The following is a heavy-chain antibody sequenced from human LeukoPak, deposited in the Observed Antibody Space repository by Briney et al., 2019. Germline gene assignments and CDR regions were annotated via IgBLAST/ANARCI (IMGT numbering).Heavy chain of an antibody. V-gene: IGHV6-1*01. CDR3: ASSWIVGEAFDI. Sequence: XXLTCXXXXDSVSXNSAAWNWIRQSPSRGLEWLGSTYYRSKWYNDYAVSVKSRITINPDTSKNQFSLQLNSVTPEDTAVYYCASSWIVGEAFDIWGQGTMVTVSS. J-gene: IGHJ3*02. D-gene: IGHD3-22*01. CDR2: TYYRSKWYN. CDR1: XDSVSXNSAA.